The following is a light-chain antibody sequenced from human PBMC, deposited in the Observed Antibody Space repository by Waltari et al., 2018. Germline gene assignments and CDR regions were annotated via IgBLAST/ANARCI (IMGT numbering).Light chain of an antibody. CDR2: DVT. J-gene: IGLJ3*02. CDR1: NSDIGGYNF. V-gene: IGLV2-14*03. CDR3: SSYTSNSTLGV. Sequence: GSPGLSITISCTGTNSDIGGYNFVSWYQQHPAKAPKLMIFDVTNRPSGVSDRFSGSKSGNTASLTISGLQADDEAVYYCSSYTSNSTLGVFGGGTRLTVL.